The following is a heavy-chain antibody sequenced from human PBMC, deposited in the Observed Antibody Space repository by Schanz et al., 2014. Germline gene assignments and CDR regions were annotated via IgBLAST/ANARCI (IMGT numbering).Heavy chain of an antibody. V-gene: IGHV3-66*01. Sequence: EVQLVESGGGLVQPGGSLRLSCAASGFTFSSYSMNWVRQAPGKGLECVSIIYSDGSTYYVDSVKGRFIISRDNSKNTVYLQMNSLRAEDTAVYYCARTSQAGWVPIFYWNFDLWGRGALVTV. J-gene: IGHJ2*01. CDR1: GFTFSSYS. D-gene: IGHD3-9*01. CDR3: ARTSQAGWVPIFYWNFDL. CDR2: IYSDGST.